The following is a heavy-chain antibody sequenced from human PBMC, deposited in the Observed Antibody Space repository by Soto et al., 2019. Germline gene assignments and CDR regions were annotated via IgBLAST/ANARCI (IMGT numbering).Heavy chain of an antibody. CDR2: IVPIFGTT. V-gene: IGHV1-69*12. D-gene: IGHD6-19*01. J-gene: IGHJ6*02. CDR1: GGTFSNYA. CDR3: ARVEAVAGLYNYHGLDV. Sequence: QVQLVQSGAAVKKPGSSVKVSCKVSGGTFSNYAIDWVRLAPGHGLEWMGGIVPIFGTTYYTQKFQGRATIIADDSTTTAYLERSSLRSEDTAIYYCARVEAVAGLYNYHGLDVWGQGTAVTVSS.